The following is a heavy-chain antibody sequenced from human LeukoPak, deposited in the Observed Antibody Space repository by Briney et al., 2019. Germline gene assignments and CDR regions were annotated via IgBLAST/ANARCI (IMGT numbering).Heavy chain of an antibody. Sequence: GGSLRLSCAASGFTVIDNYMTWVRQAPGKGLEWVSVIYSGSSAYYADSAKGRFTISRDNSKNTLYLQMNSLRAEDTGVYYCARVVRFLEWLPRFGSYFDYWGQGTLVTVSS. CDR3: ARVVRFLEWLPRFGSYFDY. D-gene: IGHD3-3*01. CDR1: GFTVIDNY. V-gene: IGHV3-53*01. J-gene: IGHJ4*02. CDR2: IYSGSSA.